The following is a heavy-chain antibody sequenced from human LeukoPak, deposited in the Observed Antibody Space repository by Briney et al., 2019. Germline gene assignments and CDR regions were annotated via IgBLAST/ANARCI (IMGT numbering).Heavy chain of an antibody. D-gene: IGHD2-2*02. CDR3: ARAYTSWSFDY. V-gene: IGHV4-28*03. CDR2: IYYSGST. Sequence: SETLSLTCDVSGFSISSSHWWGWIRQPPGKGLEWIGYIYYSGSTNYNPSLKSRVTISVDTSKNQFSLKLSSVTAADTAVYYCARAYTSWSFDYWGQGTLVTVSS. CDR1: GFSISSSHW. J-gene: IGHJ4*02.